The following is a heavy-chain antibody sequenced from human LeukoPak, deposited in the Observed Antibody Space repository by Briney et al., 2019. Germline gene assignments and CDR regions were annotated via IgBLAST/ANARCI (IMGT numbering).Heavy chain of an antibody. D-gene: IGHD5-18*01. CDR2: INHSGST. CDR3: ARHLGYSYGWYYYYYYMDV. Sequence: PSETLSLTCAVYGGSFSGYYWSWIRQPPGKGLEWIGEINHSGSTNYNPSLKSRVTISVDTSKNQFSLKLSSVTAADTAVYYCARHLGYSYGWYYYYYYMDVWGKGTTVTISS. CDR1: GGSFSGYY. V-gene: IGHV4-34*01. J-gene: IGHJ6*03.